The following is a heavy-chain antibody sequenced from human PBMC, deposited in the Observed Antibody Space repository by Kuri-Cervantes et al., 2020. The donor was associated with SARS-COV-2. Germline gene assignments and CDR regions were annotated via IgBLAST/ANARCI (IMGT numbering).Heavy chain of an antibody. Sequence: ASVKVSCKASGYTFTDYYIHWVRQAPGQGLEWMGIINPSGGSTSYAQKFQGRVTMTRDTSISTAYMELSSLRSDDTAVYYTARGRRGSYPGLFDYWGQGTLVTVSS. V-gene: IGHV1-46*01. CDR3: ARGRRGSYPGLFDY. CDR1: GYTFTDYY. CDR2: INPSGGST. D-gene: IGHD1-26*01. J-gene: IGHJ4*02.